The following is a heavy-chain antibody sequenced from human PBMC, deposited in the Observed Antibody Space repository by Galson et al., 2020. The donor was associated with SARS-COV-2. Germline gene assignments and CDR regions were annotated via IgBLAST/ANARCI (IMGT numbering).Heavy chain of an antibody. D-gene: IGHD1-1*01. Sequence: SETLSLTCTVSGVSISSSGYYWGWIRQAPGKGLEWIGSIYKSGYTHYNPSLKSRVIMSVDTSKNQFSLKVTSVTAADTSVYYCARHPEQLQGLDMWGQGTMVTVSS. CDR1: GVSISSSGYY. J-gene: IGHJ3*02. V-gene: IGHV4-39*01. CDR2: IYKSGYT. CDR3: ARHPEQLQGLDM.